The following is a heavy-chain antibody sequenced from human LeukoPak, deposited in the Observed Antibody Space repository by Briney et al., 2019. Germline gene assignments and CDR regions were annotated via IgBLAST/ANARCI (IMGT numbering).Heavy chain of an antibody. CDR3: AKDRRNWGSRVDY. J-gene: IGHJ4*02. D-gene: IGHD7-27*01. CDR2: ISGSGGST. V-gene: IGHV3-23*01. CDR1: GFTFSRYS. Sequence: GGSLRLSCAASGFTFSRYSMNWVRQAPGKGLEWVSAISGSGGSTYYADSVKGRFTISRDNSKNTLYLQINSLRAEDTAIYYCAKDRRNWGSRVDYWGQGTLVTVSS.